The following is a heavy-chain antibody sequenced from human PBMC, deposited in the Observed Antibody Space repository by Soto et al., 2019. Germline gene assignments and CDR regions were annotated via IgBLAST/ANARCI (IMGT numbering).Heavy chain of an antibody. V-gene: IGHV3-23*01. D-gene: IGHD3-9*01. J-gene: IGHJ5*01. CDR2: ISGSGGST. CDR1: GFTLSSYA. Sequence: EVQLLESGGGLVQPGGSLRLSCAASGFTLSSYAMSWVRQAPGKGLEWVSAISGSGGSTYYADSVKGRFTISRDNSKNTLYLQMNSLRAQDTAVYYCAKDGNPIPYLTGYYLLGWFDSWGQGTLVTVSS. CDR3: AKDGNPIPYLTGYYLLGWFDS.